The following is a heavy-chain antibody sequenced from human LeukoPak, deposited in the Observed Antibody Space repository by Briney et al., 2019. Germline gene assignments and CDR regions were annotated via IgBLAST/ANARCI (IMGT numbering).Heavy chain of an antibody. CDR3: ARNGVPAAIPNFDY. D-gene: IGHD2-2*02. CDR1: GGSISSYY. CDR2: IYTSGST. J-gene: IGHJ4*02. V-gene: IGHV4-4*07. Sequence: SETLSLTCTVSGGSISSYYWSRIRQPAGKGLEWIGRIYTSGSTNYNPSLKSRVTMSVDTSKNQFSLKLSSVTAADTAVYYCARNGVPAAIPNFDYWGQGTLVTVSS.